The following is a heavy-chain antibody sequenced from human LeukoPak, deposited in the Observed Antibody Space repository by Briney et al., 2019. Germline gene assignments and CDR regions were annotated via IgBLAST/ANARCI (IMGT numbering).Heavy chain of an antibody. CDR3: AKPYDSSGYYYPTIDY. V-gene: IGHV3-23*01. CDR2: ISGSGTRT. Sequence: GGAPTPSCCAPGFNFCNYAMNLVRQAPGKGVESVSAISGSGTRTYYADSVKGRFTISRDNSKNTLYLQMNSLRAEDTAVYYCAKPYDSSGYYYPTIDYWGQGTLVTVSS. J-gene: IGHJ4*02. CDR1: GFNFCNYA. D-gene: IGHD3-22*01.